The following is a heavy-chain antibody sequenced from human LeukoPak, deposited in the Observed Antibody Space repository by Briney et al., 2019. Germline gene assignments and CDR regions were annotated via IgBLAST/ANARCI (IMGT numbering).Heavy chain of an antibody. CDR2: ISGSGYST. CDR1: GFTFSDYY. J-gene: IGHJ4*02. V-gene: IGHV3-23*01. CDR3: AKLAAVGTVY. D-gene: IGHD6-13*01. Sequence: GGSLRLSCAASGFTFSDYYINWIRQAPGKGLEWVSAISGSGYSTNYADSVKGRFTISRDNSKNTLYLQMNSLRAEDTAVYYCAKLAAVGTVYWGQGTLVTVSS.